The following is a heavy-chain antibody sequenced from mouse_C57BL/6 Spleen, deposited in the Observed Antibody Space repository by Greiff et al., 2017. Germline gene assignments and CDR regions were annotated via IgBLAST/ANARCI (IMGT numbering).Heavy chain of an antibody. Sequence: VQLQQSGPELVKPGASVKISCKSSGYSFTDYNMNWVKQSNGKSLEWIGVINPNYGTTSYNQKFKGKATLTVDKSSSTAYMQLNSLTSEDSAVYYGAREDDYDSRWYFDVWGTETTVTVSS. CDR3: AREDDYDSRWYFDV. CDR2: INPNYGTT. V-gene: IGHV1-39*01. D-gene: IGHD2-4*01. J-gene: IGHJ1*03. CDR1: GYSFTDYN.